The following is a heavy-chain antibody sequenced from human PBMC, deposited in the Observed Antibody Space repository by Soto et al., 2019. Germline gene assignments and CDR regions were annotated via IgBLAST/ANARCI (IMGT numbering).Heavy chain of an antibody. CDR1: GFTFSSYS. Sequence: EVQLVESGGGLVQPGGSLRLSCAASGFTFSSYSMNWVRQAPGKGLEWVSYISTSSSTIYYADSVKGRFTISRDNAKNSLYLQMTSLRAEDTAVYYCAREYCSSTSCLYDYWGQGTLVTVSP. CDR3: AREYCSSTSCLYDY. J-gene: IGHJ4*02. CDR2: ISTSSSTI. D-gene: IGHD2-2*01. V-gene: IGHV3-48*01.